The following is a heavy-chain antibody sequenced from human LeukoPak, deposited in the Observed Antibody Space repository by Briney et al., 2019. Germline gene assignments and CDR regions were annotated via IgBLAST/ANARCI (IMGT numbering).Heavy chain of an antibody. D-gene: IGHD5-18*01. CDR3: TRGGFSFGYVRAFDI. V-gene: IGHV3-20*04. Sequence: GGSLRLSCAASGFTFEDYGMTWVRQAPGKGLEWVSGINWNGVNTAYADSVKGRFAISRDNAKNSLYLQMNSLRAEDTGFYYCTRGGFSFGYVRAFDIWGQGTMVTVSS. CDR2: INWNGVNT. J-gene: IGHJ3*02. CDR1: GFTFEDYG.